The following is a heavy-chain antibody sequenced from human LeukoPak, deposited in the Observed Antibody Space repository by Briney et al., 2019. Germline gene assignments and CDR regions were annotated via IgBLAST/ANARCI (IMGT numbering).Heavy chain of an antibody. CDR3: ARCAVDYNAIKTNWFDP. Sequence: ASVKVSCKASGYTLTRYFIHWVRQAPGQGLEWMGIINPNGGSTSYPQKFQGRVTMTRDTSTNTVYMELSSLKSEDTAVYYCARCAVDYNAIKTNWFDPWGQGTLVTVSS. D-gene: IGHD1-14*01. CDR1: GYTLTRYF. CDR2: INPNGGST. J-gene: IGHJ5*02. V-gene: IGHV1-46*01.